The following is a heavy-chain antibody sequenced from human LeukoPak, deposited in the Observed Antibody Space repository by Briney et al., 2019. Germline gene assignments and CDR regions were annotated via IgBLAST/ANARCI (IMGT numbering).Heavy chain of an antibody. Sequence: SETLSLTCTVSGGSISSGSYYWSWIRQPAGKGLEWIGRMYASGSTHYNPSFKSRVTMSVDTSKNQFYLKLTSVTAADTAVYYCARDEIAYSNDYWGQGTLVTVSS. J-gene: IGHJ4*02. CDR1: GGSISSGSYY. CDR3: ARDEIAYSNDY. D-gene: IGHD6-13*01. V-gene: IGHV4-61*02. CDR2: MYASGST.